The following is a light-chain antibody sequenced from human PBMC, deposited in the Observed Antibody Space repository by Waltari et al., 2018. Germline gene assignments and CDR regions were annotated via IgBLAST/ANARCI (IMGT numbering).Light chain of an antibody. CDR1: QSVLYSSNNKNY. CDR3: QQYYTTPPT. J-gene: IGKJ3*01. V-gene: IGKV4-1*01. CDR2: WAS. Sequence: DIVMVQSPSSLAVSLGERATINCKSSQSVLYSSNNKNYLAWYQQKPGQPPKLLIYWASTRESGVPDRFSGSGSGTDFTLTISSLQAEDVAVYYCQQYYTTPPTFGPGTTVDIK.